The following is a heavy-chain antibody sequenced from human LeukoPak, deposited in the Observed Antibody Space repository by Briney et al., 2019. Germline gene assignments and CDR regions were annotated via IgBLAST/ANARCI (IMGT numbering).Heavy chain of an antibody. Sequence: GGSLRLSCAASGFTFSSYYMHWVRQAPGKGLEWVAVISYDGSNKYYTDSVKGRFTISRDNSKNTLYLQMNSLRAEDTAVYYCAKDLRYCSGAGCYWPDGVFDYWGQGTLVTVSS. CDR2: ISYDGSNK. D-gene: IGHD2-15*01. J-gene: IGHJ4*02. CDR3: AKDLRYCSGAGCYWPDGVFDY. CDR1: GFTFSSYY. V-gene: IGHV3-30*18.